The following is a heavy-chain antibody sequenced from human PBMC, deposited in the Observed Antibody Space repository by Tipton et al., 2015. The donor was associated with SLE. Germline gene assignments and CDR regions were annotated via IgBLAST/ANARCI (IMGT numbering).Heavy chain of an antibody. V-gene: IGHV3-30*04. J-gene: IGHJ4*02. D-gene: IGHD3-3*02. CDR2: VSFDGSIQ. CDR1: GFTFSNYA. CDR3: ARVEGATFLEWQPFDD. Sequence: SLRLSCAASGFTFSNYAMHWVRQAPGKGLEWVAIVSFDGSIQYYAESVKGRFTIYRDNSKDTLYLQMNSLSYEDTAVYYCARVEGATFLEWQPFDDWGQGTLVTVSS.